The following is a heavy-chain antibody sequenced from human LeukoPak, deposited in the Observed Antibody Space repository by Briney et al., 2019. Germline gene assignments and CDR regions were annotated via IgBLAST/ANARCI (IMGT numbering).Heavy chain of an antibody. CDR2: IYYSGST. D-gene: IGHD3-10*01. CDR1: GGSISSSSYY. Sequence: SETLSLTCTVSGGSISSSSYYWGWIRQPPGTGLEWIGSIYYSGSTYYNPSLKSRVTISVDTSKNQFSLKLSSVTAADTAVYYCARQGSSHADYWGQGTLVTVSS. CDR3: ARQGSSHADY. V-gene: IGHV4-39*01. J-gene: IGHJ4*02.